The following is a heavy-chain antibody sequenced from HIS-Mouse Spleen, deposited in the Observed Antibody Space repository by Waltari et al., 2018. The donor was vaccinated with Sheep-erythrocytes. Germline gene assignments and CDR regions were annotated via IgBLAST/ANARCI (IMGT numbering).Heavy chain of an antibody. V-gene: IGHV2-26*01. CDR2: IFSNDEK. J-gene: IGHJ4*02. CDR1: GFSLSNARMV. Sequence: QVTLKESGPVLVKPTETLTLTCTVSGFSLSNARMVVSWIRQPPAKALEWLAHIFSNDEKSYSTSLKSRLTISKDTSKSQVVLTMTNMDPVDTATYYCARITSYYDFWSTYNKDYFDYWGQGTLVTVSS. D-gene: IGHD3-3*01. CDR3: ARITSYYDFWSTYNKDYFDY.